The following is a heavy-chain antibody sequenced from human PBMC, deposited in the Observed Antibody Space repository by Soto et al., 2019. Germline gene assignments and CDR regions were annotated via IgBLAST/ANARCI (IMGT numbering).Heavy chain of an antibody. D-gene: IGHD4-17*01. CDR2: ISSSSSYI. CDR3: ARDTGWDYYGDYYYGMDV. Sequence: EVQLVESGGGLVKPGGSLRLSCAASGFTFSSYSMNWVRQAPGKGLEWVSSISSSSSYIYYADSVKGRFTISRDNAKNSLYLQMNSLRAEDTAVYCCARDTGWDYYGDYYYGMDVWGQGTTVTVSS. CDR1: GFTFSSYS. V-gene: IGHV3-21*01. J-gene: IGHJ6*02.